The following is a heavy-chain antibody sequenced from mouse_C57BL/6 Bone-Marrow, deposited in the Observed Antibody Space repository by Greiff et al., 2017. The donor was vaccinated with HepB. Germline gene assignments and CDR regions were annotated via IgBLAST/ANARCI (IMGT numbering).Heavy chain of an antibody. V-gene: IGHV2-2*01. CDR3: ARANSPWFAY. CDR2: IWSGGST. J-gene: IGHJ3*01. D-gene: IGHD4-1*01. Sequence: VKLKQSGPGLVQPSQSLSITCTVSGFSLTSYGVHWVRQSPGKGLEWLGVIWSGGSTDYNAAFISRLSISKDNSKSQVFFKMNSLQADDTAIYYCARANSPWFAYWGQGTLVTVSA. CDR1: GFSLTSYG.